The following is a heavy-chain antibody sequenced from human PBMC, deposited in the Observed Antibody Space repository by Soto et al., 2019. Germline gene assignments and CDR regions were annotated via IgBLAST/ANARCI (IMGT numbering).Heavy chain of an antibody. CDR2: INPNSGGT. CDR1: GYTFTGYY. Sequence: QVPLVQSGAEVKKPGASVKVSCKASGYTFTGYYMHWVRQAPGQGLEWMGWINPNSGGTNYAQKFQGWVTMTRDTSISTAYMELSRLRSDDTAVYYCARDKIREMATIIGDYYYGMDVWGQGTTVTVSS. V-gene: IGHV1-2*04. CDR3: ARDKIREMATIIGDYYYGMDV. J-gene: IGHJ6*02. D-gene: IGHD5-12*01.